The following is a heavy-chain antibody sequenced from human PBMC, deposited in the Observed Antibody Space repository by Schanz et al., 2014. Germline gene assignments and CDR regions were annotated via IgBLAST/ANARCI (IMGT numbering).Heavy chain of an antibody. CDR2: ISHDGYST. CDR3: ARDRRNADLDY. D-gene: IGHD1-1*01. CDR1: GFIFSIYA. J-gene: IGHJ4*02. Sequence: QVQLVESGGGLVKPGGSLRLSCAASGFIFSIYAMHWVRQAPGKGLEYVSAISHDGYSTYYADSVKGRFTISRDNSKNTLYLEMNSLRAEDTALYYCARDRRNADLDYWGQGTLVTVSS. V-gene: IGHV3-64*04.